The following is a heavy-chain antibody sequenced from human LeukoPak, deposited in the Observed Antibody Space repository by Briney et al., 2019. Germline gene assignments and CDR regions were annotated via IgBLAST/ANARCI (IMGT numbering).Heavy chain of an antibody. Sequence: SETLSLTCAVYGGSFSGYYWSWIRQPPGKGLEWIGEINHSGSTNYNPSLKSRVTISADTSKNQFSLKLSSVTAADTAVYYCARLFQSYYDFWSGNYYYYGMDVWGQGTTVTVSS. V-gene: IGHV4-34*01. D-gene: IGHD3-3*01. CDR1: GGSFSGYY. CDR2: INHSGST. CDR3: ARLFQSYYDFWSGNYYYYGMDV. J-gene: IGHJ6*02.